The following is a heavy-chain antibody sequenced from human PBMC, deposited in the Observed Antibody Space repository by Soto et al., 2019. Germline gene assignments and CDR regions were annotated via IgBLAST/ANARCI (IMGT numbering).Heavy chain of an antibody. V-gene: IGHV3-23*01. Sequence: EVQLLESGGGLVQPGGSLRLSCAASGFTFSSYAMSWVRQAPGKGLEWVSAISGSGGSTYYADSVKGRFTISRDNSKNTLYLQMNSLRAEDTAVHYCAKQIAVAGHCFDYWGQGTLVTVSS. CDR3: AKQIAVAGHCFDY. J-gene: IGHJ4*02. CDR2: ISGSGGST. CDR1: GFTFSSYA. D-gene: IGHD6-19*01.